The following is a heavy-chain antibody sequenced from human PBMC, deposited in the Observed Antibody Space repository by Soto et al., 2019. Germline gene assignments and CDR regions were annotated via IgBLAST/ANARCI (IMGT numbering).Heavy chain of an antibody. Sequence: GGSLRLSCAASGFTFSSYAMHWVRQAPGKGLENVSAISSNGGSTYYANSVKGRFTISRDNSKNTLYLQMGSLRAEDMAVYYCARVCSGYYMDVWGKGTTVTVSS. CDR3: ARVCSGYYMDV. CDR2: ISSNGGST. CDR1: GFTFSSYA. V-gene: IGHV3-64*01. J-gene: IGHJ6*03. D-gene: IGHD3-10*02.